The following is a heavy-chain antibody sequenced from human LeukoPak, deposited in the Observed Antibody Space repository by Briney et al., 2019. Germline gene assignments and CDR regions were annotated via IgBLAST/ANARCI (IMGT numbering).Heavy chain of an antibody. V-gene: IGHV3-23*01. CDR3: AILTYYDSSGYLEY. D-gene: IGHD3-22*01. J-gene: IGHJ4*02. CDR2: ITGSGGAT. CDR1: GFTFSTYA. Sequence: GGSLRLSCAASGFTFSTYAVNWVRQAPGKGLEWVSAITGSGGATYYADSVKGRFTISRDNSKNTLYLQMNSLRAEDTAVYYCAILTYYDSSGYLEYWGQGTLVTVSS.